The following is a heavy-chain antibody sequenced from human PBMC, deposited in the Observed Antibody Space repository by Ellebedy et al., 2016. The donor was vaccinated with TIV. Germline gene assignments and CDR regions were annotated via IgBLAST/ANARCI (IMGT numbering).Heavy chain of an antibody. CDR2: IYYSGST. J-gene: IGHJ4*02. CDR1: GVSITSHY. Sequence: SETLSLTCTVSGVSITSHYWSWIRQPPGKGLEFIGYIYYSGSTNYNPSLRSRVSVSIDKSKNQFSLKLSSVTAADTAVYYCARDPLGVAANDYWGQGTRVTVSS. CDR3: ARDPLGVAANDY. D-gene: IGHD3-3*01. V-gene: IGHV4-59*11.